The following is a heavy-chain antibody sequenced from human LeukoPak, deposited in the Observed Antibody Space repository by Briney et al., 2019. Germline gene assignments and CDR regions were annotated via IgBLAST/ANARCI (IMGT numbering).Heavy chain of an antibody. CDR2: IYYSGST. Sequence: SETLSLTCTVSGGSISSSSYYWGWIRQPPGNGLESIGRIYYSGSTYYNPSLNSRVTISLYTSKNHFPLKLIFVTAADSVVFFFQAEDGIRYFDWLPLNGDLMAYDAFDIWGQGTMVTVSS. J-gene: IGHJ3*02. CDR1: GGSISSSSYY. CDR3: QAEDGIRYFDWLPLNGDLMAYDAFDI. D-gene: IGHD3-9*01. V-gene: IGHV4-39*01.